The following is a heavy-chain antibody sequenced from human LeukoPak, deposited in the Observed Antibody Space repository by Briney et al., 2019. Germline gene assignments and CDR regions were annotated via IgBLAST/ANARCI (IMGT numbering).Heavy chain of an antibody. D-gene: IGHD1-26*01. CDR2: INHSGST. V-gene: IGHV4-34*01. CDR3: ARGFSGGSTY. CDR1: GGSFSGYY. Sequence: SETLSLTCAVYGGSFSGYYWSWIRQPPGKGLEWIGEINHSGSTNHNPSLKSRVTISVDTSKKQFSLRLTSVTAADTAVYYCARGFSGGSTYWGQGTLLTVSS. J-gene: IGHJ4*02.